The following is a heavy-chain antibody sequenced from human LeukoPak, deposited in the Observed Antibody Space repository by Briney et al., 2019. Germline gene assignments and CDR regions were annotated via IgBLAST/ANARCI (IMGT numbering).Heavy chain of an antibody. V-gene: IGHV1-69*04. D-gene: IGHD6-6*01. CDR2: IIPILGIA. J-gene: IGHJ6*02. CDR1: GGTFSSYA. Sequence: ASVKVSCKASGGTFSSYAISWVRQAPGQGLEWMGRIIPILGIANYAQKFQGRVTITADKSTSTAYMELSSLGSEDTAVYYCARDYSSSSYYYYGMDVWGQGTTVTVSS. CDR3: ARDYSSSSYYYYGMDV.